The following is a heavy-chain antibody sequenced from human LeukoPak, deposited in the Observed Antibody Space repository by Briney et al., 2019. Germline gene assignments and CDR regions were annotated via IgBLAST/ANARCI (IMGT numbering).Heavy chain of an antibody. J-gene: IGHJ4*02. Sequence: PSETLSLTCTVSGGSISSYYWSWIRQPPGKGLEWIGYIYYSGSTNYNPSLKSRVTISVDTSKNQFSLKLSSVTAADTAVYYCAREGAVAGWDYFDYWGQGTLVTVSS. V-gene: IGHV4-59*01. CDR2: IYYSGST. CDR3: AREGAVAGWDYFDY. D-gene: IGHD6-19*01. CDR1: GGSISSYY.